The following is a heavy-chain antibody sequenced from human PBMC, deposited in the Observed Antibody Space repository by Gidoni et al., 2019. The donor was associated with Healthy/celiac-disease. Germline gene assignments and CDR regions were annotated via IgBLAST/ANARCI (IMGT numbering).Heavy chain of an antibody. V-gene: IGHV1-8*01. Sequence: QVQLVQSGAEVKKPGASVKVSCKASGYTFTSYDINWVRQATGQGLEWMGWMNPNSGNTGYAQKFQGRVTMTRNTSISTAYMELSSLRSEDTAVYYCARGVAAAGTRRFYYFDYWGQGTLVTVSS. CDR2: MNPNSGNT. CDR3: ARGVAAAGTRRFYYFDY. D-gene: IGHD6-13*01. CDR1: GYTFTSYD. J-gene: IGHJ4*02.